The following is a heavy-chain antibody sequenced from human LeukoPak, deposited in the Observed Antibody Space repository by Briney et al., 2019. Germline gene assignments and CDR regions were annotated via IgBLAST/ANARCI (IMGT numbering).Heavy chain of an antibody. Sequence: PGGSLRLSCAASGFTVSSIYMSWVRQAPGKGLEGVSIIYSGGNAYYTDSVKGRFTISRDNSKNTVYLQVNSLRAEDTAVYYCAREDLYSSGWPNWFDPWGQGTLVTVSS. V-gene: IGHV3-66*01. J-gene: IGHJ5*02. CDR2: IYSGGNA. CDR3: AREDLYSSGWPNWFDP. D-gene: IGHD6-19*01. CDR1: GFTVSSIY.